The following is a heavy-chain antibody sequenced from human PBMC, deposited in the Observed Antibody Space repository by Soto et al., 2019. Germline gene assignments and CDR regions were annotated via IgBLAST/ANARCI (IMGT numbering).Heavy chain of an antibody. V-gene: IGHV1-69*01. Sequence: QMQLVQSGAEVKERGSSVNISCKTSGGTFNTYALTWVRQAPGQGLEWIGGIIPIFGIKNVAQRFQGRVTSNAAESLTTAYMEMTGLGSDDTAVYYCAKAAGDHWGQGTLVTVSS. CDR1: GGTFNTYA. D-gene: IGHD6-25*01. CDR3: AKAAGDH. CDR2: IIPIFGIK. J-gene: IGHJ4*02.